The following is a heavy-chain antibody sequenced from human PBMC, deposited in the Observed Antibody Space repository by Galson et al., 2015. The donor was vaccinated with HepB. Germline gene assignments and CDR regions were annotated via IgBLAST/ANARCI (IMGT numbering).Heavy chain of an antibody. CDR3: AKDIGLLHYYMDV. V-gene: IGHV3-23*01. J-gene: IGHJ6*03. D-gene: IGHD2-15*01. CDR2: ISGSGGST. CDR1: GFTFSSYA. Sequence: SLRLSCAASGFTFSSYAMSWVRQAPGKGLEWVSAISGSGGSTYYADSVKGRFTISRDNSKNTLYLQMNSLRAEDTAVYYCAKDIGLLHYYMDVWGKGTTVTVSS.